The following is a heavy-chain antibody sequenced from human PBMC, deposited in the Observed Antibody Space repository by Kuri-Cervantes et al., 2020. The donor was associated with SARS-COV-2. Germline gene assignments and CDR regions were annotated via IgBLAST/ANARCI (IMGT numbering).Heavy chain of an antibody. CDR1: GESFSGYY. Sequence: SQTLSLTCAFYGESFSGYYWSWVRQPPGKGLEWIGEINHSGSTNYNPSLKSRVTISVDTSKNQFSLKLSSVTAADTAVYYCARPGGFLDVWDKGTTVTVSS. J-gene: IGHJ6*04. D-gene: IGHD4-23*01. V-gene: IGHV4-34*01. CDR3: ARPGGFLDV. CDR2: INHSGST.